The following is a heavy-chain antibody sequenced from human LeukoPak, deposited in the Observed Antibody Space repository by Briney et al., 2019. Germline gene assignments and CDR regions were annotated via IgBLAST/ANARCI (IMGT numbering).Heavy chain of an antibody. CDR3: ARDRDARYLDY. Sequence: GRSLRLSCAASRFTFRNHGMHWVRQAPGKGLEWVAVIWYDGSNKYYADSVKGRFTISRDNSKNTLYLQMNSLRAEDTAVYYCARDRDARYLDYWGQGTLVTVFS. D-gene: IGHD6-6*01. CDR1: RFTFRNHG. J-gene: IGHJ4*02. V-gene: IGHV3-33*01. CDR2: IWYDGSNK.